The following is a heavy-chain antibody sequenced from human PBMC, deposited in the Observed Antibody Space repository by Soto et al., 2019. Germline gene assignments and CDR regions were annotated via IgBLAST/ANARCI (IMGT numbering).Heavy chain of an antibody. D-gene: IGHD3-9*01. CDR1: GFTFSSYW. CDR3: ARKYYNILTGYYSFDY. CDR2: INSDGSST. V-gene: IGHV3-74*01. Sequence: GGSLRLACAASGFTFSSYWMHWVRQAPGKGLVWVSRINSDGSSTSYADAVKGRFTISRDNAKNTLYLQMNSLRAEDTAVYYCARKYYNILTGYYSFDYWGQGTLVTVSS. J-gene: IGHJ4*02.